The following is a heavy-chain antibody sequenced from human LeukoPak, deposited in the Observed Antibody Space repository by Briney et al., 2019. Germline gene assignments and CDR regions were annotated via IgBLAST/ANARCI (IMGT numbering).Heavy chain of an antibody. V-gene: IGHV3-23*01. D-gene: IGHD1-1*01. Sequence: GGSLRLSCAASGFTFKNYAMSWVRQAPGKGLEWVSAISGSGGSTYYADSVKGRFTISRDNSKNTLYLQMNSLRAEDTAVYYCANHWNGYYFDYWGQGTLVTVSS. J-gene: IGHJ4*02. CDR2: ISGSGGST. CDR3: ANHWNGYYFDY. CDR1: GFTFKNYA.